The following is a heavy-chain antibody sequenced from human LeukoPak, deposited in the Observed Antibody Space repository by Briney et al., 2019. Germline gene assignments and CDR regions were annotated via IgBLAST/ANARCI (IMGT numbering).Heavy chain of an antibody. CDR1: GFTFSSYG. D-gene: IGHD5-18*01. CDR3: AKARGVQFDSYGNFDY. V-gene: IGHV3-30*18. Sequence: QSGGSLRLSCAASGFTFSSYGMHWVRQAPGKGLEWVAVISYDGSNKYYADSVKGRFTISRDNSKNTLHLQMNSLRAEDTAVYYCAKARGVQFDSYGNFDYWGQGTLVTVSS. CDR2: ISYDGSNK. J-gene: IGHJ4*02.